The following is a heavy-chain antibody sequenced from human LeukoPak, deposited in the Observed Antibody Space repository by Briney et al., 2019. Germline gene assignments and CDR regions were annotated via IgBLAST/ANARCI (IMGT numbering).Heavy chain of an antibody. CDR2: INHSGST. J-gene: IGHJ4*02. CDR1: GGSFSGYY. V-gene: IGHV4-34*01. Sequence: SETLSLTCAAYGGSFSGYYWSWIRQPPGKGLEWIGEINHSGSTNYNPSLKSRVTISVDTSKNQFSLKLSSVTAADTAAYYCARGPGLLLLDYWGQGTLVTVSS. CDR3: ARGPGLLLLDY. D-gene: IGHD2-15*01.